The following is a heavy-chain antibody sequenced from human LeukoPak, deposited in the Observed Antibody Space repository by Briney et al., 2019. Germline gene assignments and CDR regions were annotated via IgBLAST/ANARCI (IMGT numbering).Heavy chain of an antibody. J-gene: IGHJ6*02. D-gene: IGHD3-10*01. Sequence: PGGSLRLSCAASGFTFSSYAMHWVRQVPGKGLEWVAIVSNDGSNKYYVDSVKGRFTISRDNAKNSLYLQMNSLRAEDTALYYCAKDRAYGPGSLYGMDVWGQGTTVTVSS. CDR2: VSNDGSNK. CDR1: GFTFSSYA. CDR3: AKDRAYGPGSLYGMDV. V-gene: IGHV3-30-3*01.